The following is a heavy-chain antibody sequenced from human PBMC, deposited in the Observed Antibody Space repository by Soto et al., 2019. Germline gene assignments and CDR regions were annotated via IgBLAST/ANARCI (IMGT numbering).Heavy chain of an antibody. CDR2: IYYSGST. CDR3: ARGTVPAAAPWFDH. V-gene: IGHV4-30-4*01. D-gene: IGHD2-2*01. Sequence: SETLSLTCTVSGGSISSGDYYWSWIRQPPGKGLEWIGYIYYSGSTYYNPSLKSRVTISVDTSKNQFSLKLSSVTAADTAVYYCARGTVPAAAPWFDHWGQGTLVTVSS. J-gene: IGHJ5*02. CDR1: GGSISSGDYY.